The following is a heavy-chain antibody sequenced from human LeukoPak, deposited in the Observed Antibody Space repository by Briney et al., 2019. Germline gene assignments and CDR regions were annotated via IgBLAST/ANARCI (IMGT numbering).Heavy chain of an antibody. D-gene: IGHD6-19*01. CDR3: AKGGIAVAGTWFDP. J-gene: IGHJ5*02. CDR1: GFTFSSYA. V-gene: IGHV3-9*03. CDR2: ISWNGGNI. Sequence: GGSLRLSCAASGFTFSSYAMSWVRHAPGKGLEWVSGISWNGGNIGYADSVKGRFIISRDNARNSLYLQMNSLRAEDMALYYCAKGGIAVAGTWFDPWGQGTLVTVSS.